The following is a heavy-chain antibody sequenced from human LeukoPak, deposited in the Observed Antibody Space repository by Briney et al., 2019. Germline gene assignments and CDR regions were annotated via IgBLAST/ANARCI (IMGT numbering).Heavy chain of an antibody. D-gene: IGHD6-13*01. CDR2: IREDGSEK. CDR3: AKDQRVYSSGWYWGADY. J-gene: IGHJ4*02. CDR1: GFTFSSYW. Sequence: GGSLRLSCAVSGFTFSSYWMSWVRQAPGKGLEWVANIREDGSEKYYVDSVKGRFTISRDNAKNSLYLQMNSLRAEDTAVYYCAKDQRVYSSGWYWGADYWGQGTLVTVSS. V-gene: IGHV3-7*01.